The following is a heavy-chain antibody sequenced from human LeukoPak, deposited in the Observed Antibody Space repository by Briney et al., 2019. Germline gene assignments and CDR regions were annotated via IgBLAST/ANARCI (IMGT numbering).Heavy chain of an antibody. D-gene: IGHD2-2*02. CDR1: GGSVSSDSYY. Sequence: SETLSLTCTVSGGSVSSDSYYWSWIRQPPGKGLEWIGYIYYSGRNNYNPSLKGRVTISVDTSRNQFSLKLRSVTAADTAVYYCARAPLSYCSSTSCYRYFDLWGRGTLVTVSS. J-gene: IGHJ2*01. CDR2: IYYSGRN. V-gene: IGHV4-61*01. CDR3: ARAPLSYCSSTSCYRYFDL.